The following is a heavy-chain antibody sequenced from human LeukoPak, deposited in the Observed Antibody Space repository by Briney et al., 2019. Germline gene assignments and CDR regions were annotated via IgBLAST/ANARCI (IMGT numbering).Heavy chain of an antibody. CDR1: GGSISNYF. CDR2: IYYSGST. V-gene: IGHV4-59*01. D-gene: IGHD1-26*01. J-gene: IGHJ6*03. Sequence: SETLSLTCTVSGGSISNYFWSWIRQPPGKGLEWIGYIYYSGSTNYNPSLRRRVTMSLGTSKNQFSLKLSSVTAADTAVYYCARAKWALSYMDVWGKGTTVTVSS. CDR3: ARAKWALSYMDV.